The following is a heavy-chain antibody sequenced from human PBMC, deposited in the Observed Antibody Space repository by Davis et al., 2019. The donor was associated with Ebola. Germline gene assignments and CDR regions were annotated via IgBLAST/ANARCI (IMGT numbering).Heavy chain of an antibody. D-gene: IGHD3-22*01. V-gene: IGHV4-61*09. Sequence: SETLSLTCSVSGDSISSGSYYWSWIRQPAGKRLEWIGHIYTSGSTNYNPSLKSRVTISVDTSKNQFSLKLTSVTAADTAVYYCAREGYDSSSYTNWFDPWGQGTLVTVSS. CDR3: AREGYDSSSYTNWFDP. J-gene: IGHJ5*02. CDR2: IYTSGST. CDR1: GDSISSGSYY.